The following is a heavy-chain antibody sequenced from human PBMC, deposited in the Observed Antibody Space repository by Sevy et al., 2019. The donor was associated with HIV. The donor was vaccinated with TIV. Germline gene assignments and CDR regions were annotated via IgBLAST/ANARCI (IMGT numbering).Heavy chain of an antibody. J-gene: IGHJ4*02. Sequence: ASVKVSCKVSGYTLSRISMHWVRQAPGKGLEWMGSFDPEDGETIYAQKFQARVTMTEDTSTDTAYMELSSLRSDETAVYYCATTKDYYDSSGSPFDSWGQGTLVTVSS. D-gene: IGHD3-22*01. CDR2: FDPEDGET. CDR1: GYTLSRIS. CDR3: ATTKDYYDSSGSPFDS. V-gene: IGHV1-24*01.